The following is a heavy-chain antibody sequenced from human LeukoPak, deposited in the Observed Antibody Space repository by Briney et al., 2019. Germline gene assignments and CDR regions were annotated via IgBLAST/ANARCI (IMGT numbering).Heavy chain of an antibody. V-gene: IGHV1-46*01. CDR1: GYTFTGYY. D-gene: IGHD3-3*01. CDR2: INPSGGST. Sequence: GASVKVSCKASGYTFTGYYMHWVRQAPGQGLEWMGIINPSGGSTSYAQKFQGRVTMTRDMSTSTVYMELSSLRSEDTAVYYCARDGRITIFGVVNYYYYYYMDVWGKGTTVTVSS. CDR3: ARDGRITIFGVVNYYYYYYMDV. J-gene: IGHJ6*03.